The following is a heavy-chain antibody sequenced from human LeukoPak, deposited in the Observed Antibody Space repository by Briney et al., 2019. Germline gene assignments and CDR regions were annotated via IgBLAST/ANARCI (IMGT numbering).Heavy chain of an antibody. CDR1: GFTFSSYA. CDR2: ISGSGGST. V-gene: IGHV3-23*01. CDR3: AKVAYSSSWYGADY. J-gene: IGHJ4*02. Sequence: PGGSLRLSCAASGFTFSSYAMSWVRQAPGKGLEWVSAISGSGGSTYYADSVKGRFTISRDNSKNTLYLQMNSLRAKDTAVYYCAKVAYSSSWYGADYWGQGTLVTVSS. D-gene: IGHD6-13*01.